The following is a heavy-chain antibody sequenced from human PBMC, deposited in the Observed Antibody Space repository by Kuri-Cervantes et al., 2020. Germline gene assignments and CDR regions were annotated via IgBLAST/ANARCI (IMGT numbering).Heavy chain of an antibody. J-gene: IGHJ4*02. V-gene: IGHV3-30*18. CDR1: GFTLSSYG. CDR3: AKNPRSRTTVTTAMDYYFDY. Sequence: GGFRRLSCAAYGFTLSSYGMHWVRQAPGKGLEWVAVISYDGSNKYYADSVEGRFTIYRDHSKNTLYLQMNSLRAEDTAVYYCAKNPRSRTTVTTAMDYYFDYWGQGTLVTVFS. CDR2: ISYDGSNK. D-gene: IGHD4-17*01.